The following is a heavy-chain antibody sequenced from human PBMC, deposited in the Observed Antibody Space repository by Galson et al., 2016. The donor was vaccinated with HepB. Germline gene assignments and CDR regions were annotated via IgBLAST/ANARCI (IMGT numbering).Heavy chain of an antibody. Sequence: SETLSLTCTVSGASITGYYWNWVRQPPGKGLEWIGYIYHGGSTNYNPSLKSRVTVSLDTSKNRFSLKLYSVTAADTAMYYCAREIGYSYGSNTYYYGMDVWGQGTTVTVSS. CDR3: AREIGYSYGSNTYYYGMDV. D-gene: IGHD5-18*01. J-gene: IGHJ6*02. V-gene: IGHV4-59*01. CDR1: GASITGYY. CDR2: IYHGGST.